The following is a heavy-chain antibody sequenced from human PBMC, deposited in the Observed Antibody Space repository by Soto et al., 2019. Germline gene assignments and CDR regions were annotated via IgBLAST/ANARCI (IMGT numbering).Heavy chain of an antibody. V-gene: IGHV3-30*18. CDR2: ISFDGSNK. CDR3: AKDQGGGGSSSDY. CDR1: GFTFSTYG. J-gene: IGHJ4*02. D-gene: IGHD3-16*01. Sequence: QTGGSLRLSCAASGFTFSTYGMHWVRQAPGKGLEWVAVISFDGSNKNYGDSVEGRFTISRDNSKNTLYLQMNSLRAEDTAVYYCAKDQGGGGSSSDYWGQGTLVTVS.